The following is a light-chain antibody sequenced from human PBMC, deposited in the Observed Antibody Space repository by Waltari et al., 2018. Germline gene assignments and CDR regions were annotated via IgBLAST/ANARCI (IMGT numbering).Light chain of an antibody. Sequence: DIVMTQSPGSLVVSLGERATINCKSGQDILYNSNNKNYLAWYQHKPGQSPKLLFYWASTRASGVPDRFSGSGAGTDFTLTISRVQAEDVAIDYCQQYYKTPSFGGGTKVE. CDR1: QDILYNSNNKNY. CDR2: WAS. CDR3: QQYYKTPS. J-gene: IGKJ4*01. V-gene: IGKV4-1*01.